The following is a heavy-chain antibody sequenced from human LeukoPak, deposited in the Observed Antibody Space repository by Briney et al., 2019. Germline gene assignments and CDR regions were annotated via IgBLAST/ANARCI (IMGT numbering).Heavy chain of an antibody. V-gene: IGHV4-4*07. CDR3: ARIGTTGDFDL. CDR1: GGSISSYY. Sequence: SETLSLNCTVSGGSISSYYWSRIRQPAGKGLEWIGRIYTSGSTNYNPSLKSRVTMSVDTSKNQFSLKLSSVTAADTAVYYCARIGTTGDFDLWGRGTLVTVSS. CDR2: IYTSGST. D-gene: IGHD1-14*01. J-gene: IGHJ2*01.